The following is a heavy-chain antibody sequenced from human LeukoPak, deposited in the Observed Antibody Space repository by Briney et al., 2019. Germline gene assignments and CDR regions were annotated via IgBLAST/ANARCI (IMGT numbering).Heavy chain of an antibody. D-gene: IGHD1-26*01. CDR2: INQDGSEK. J-gene: IGHJ4*02. V-gene: IGHV3-7*05. Sequence: GGSLRLSCAASGFTFSSYWMRWVRQAPGKGLDWVASINQDGSEKYYVDSVKGRFTISRDNAKNSLYLQMNSLRADDTAVYYCARARGGSNSDYWGQETLVTVSS. CDR1: GFTFSSYW. CDR3: ARARGGSNSDY.